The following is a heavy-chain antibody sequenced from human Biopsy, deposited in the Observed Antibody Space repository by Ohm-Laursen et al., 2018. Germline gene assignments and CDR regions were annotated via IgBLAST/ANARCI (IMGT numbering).Heavy chain of an antibody. CDR1: GGSIGSFF. D-gene: IGHD1-26*01. CDR2: IYYSGST. V-gene: IGHV4-59*01. CDR3: ARVGAGAPSIDYFDY. J-gene: IGHJ4*02. Sequence: GTLSLTCTVSGGSIGSFFWSWIRQPPGKGLEWIGYIYYSGSTNYNPSLRSRVTISVERSKNQFSLELSSVTAADTAVYCCARVGAGAPSIDYFDYWGQGALVTVSS.